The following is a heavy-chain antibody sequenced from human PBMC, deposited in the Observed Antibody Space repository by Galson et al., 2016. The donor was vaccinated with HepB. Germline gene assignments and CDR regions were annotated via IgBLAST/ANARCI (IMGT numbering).Heavy chain of an antibody. D-gene: IGHD3-10*01. V-gene: IGHV3-53*01. CDR2: IYTGGST. J-gene: IGHJ6*03. Sequence: SLRLSCAASGFTVSRNQMTWVRQAPGKGLEWVSVIYTGGSTYYGDSVKGRFTISSDNSKNTLYLQMNSLRAEDTAVYYCARDNFYGSGTYPPYYYMDVWGKGTTVTVSS. CDR3: ARDNFYGSGTYPPYYYMDV. CDR1: GFTVSRNQ.